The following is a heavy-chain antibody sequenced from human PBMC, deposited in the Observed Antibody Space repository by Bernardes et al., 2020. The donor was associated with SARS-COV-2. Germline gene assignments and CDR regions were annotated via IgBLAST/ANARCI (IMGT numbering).Heavy chain of an antibody. CDR2: FDPEDGAA. J-gene: IGHJ3*02. Sequence: ASLKDCCKVSGYTLSDLSMHWVRQAPGQGLEWMGSFDPEDGAAVYAQKFLGRVTMTADTSTYTSYMELSSLRSDDTAVYYCTTSLSLTVVVYAFDIWGQGTTVIVSS. D-gene: IGHD3-22*01. CDR3: TTSLSLTVVVYAFDI. CDR1: GYTLSDLS. V-gene: IGHV1-24*01.